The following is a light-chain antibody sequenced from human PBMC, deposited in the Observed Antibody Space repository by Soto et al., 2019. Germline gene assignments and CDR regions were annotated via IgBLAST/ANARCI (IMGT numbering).Light chain of an antibody. J-gene: IGLJ2*01. CDR2: NNI. CDR1: SSNIGAGYD. CDR3: QSYDTMLSGPGV. Sequence: QSVLTQPPSVSGAPGQRVTISCTGSSSNIGAGYDVHWYQQLPGTAPKLLIYNNINRPSGVPDRFSGSESGTSASLAITGLQAEDEADYYCQSYDTMLSGPGVFGGGTKVTVL. V-gene: IGLV1-40*01.